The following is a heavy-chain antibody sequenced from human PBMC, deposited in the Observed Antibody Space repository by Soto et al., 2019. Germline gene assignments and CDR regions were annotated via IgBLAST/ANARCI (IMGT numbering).Heavy chain of an antibody. D-gene: IGHD3-10*01. CDR2: IYPGDSDT. V-gene: IGHV5-51*01. J-gene: IGHJ3*01. CDR3: ARLPGVRGVFDGFNV. CDR1: GYSFADYC. Sequence: PGESLKISCKGSGYSFADYCIGWVRQMPWKGLDWMGVIYPGDSDTRYSPSFHGQVTISADKSISTAYLQWSSLKASDTAMYFCARLPGVRGVFDGFNVWGQGTMVTVSS.